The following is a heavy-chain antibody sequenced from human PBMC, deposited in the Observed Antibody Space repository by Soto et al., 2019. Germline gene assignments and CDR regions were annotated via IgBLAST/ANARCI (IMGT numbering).Heavy chain of an antibody. D-gene: IGHD2-2*01. CDR2: INQDGSEM. CDR3: AKGPVVPAVTYYYGMDV. Sequence: GGSLRLSCTASTFTFRTYWMSWVRQAPGKGLEWVANINQDGSEMFYLDSVKGRFTISRDNAKNSLFLQMNSLRAEDTAVYYCAKGPVVPAVTYYYGMDVWGQGTTVTVSS. V-gene: IGHV3-7*01. CDR1: TFTFRTYW. J-gene: IGHJ6*02.